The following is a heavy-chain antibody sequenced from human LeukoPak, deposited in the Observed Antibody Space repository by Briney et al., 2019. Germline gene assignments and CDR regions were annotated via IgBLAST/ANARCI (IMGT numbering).Heavy chain of an antibody. Sequence: SETVSLTCTVSGGSISSYYWSWIRQPAGKGLEWIGRIYTSGSTNYNPSLKSRVTMSVDTSKNQFSLKLSSVTAADTAVYYCARGRLAIVAMVKGTRALDYWGQGTLVTVSS. CDR1: GGSISSYY. J-gene: IGHJ4*02. CDR2: IYTSGST. CDR3: ARGRLAIVAMVKGTRALDY. D-gene: IGHD5-18*01. V-gene: IGHV4-4*07.